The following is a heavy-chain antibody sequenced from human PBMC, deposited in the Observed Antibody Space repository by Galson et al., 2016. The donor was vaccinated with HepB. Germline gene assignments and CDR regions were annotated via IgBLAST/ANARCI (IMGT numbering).Heavy chain of an antibody. CDR2: IDYSGST. V-gene: IGHV4-31*03. Sequence: LSLTCTVSGGSISSIHYYWSWIRQHPGEGLEWIGHIDYSGSTYYNPSLKSGVTITRDTSKSQFFLKLSSVTAADTAVYYCARAARSGYSVFDYWGQGTLVTVSS. J-gene: IGHJ4*02. CDR3: ARAARSGYSVFDY. CDR1: GGSISSIHYY. D-gene: IGHD3-22*01.